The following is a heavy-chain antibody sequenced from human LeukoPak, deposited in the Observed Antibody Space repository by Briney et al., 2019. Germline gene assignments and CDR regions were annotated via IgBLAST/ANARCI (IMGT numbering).Heavy chain of an antibody. CDR3: ATRSPTIFGVVNAADY. CDR2: ISAYNGNT. D-gene: IGHD3-3*01. CDR1: GYTFTSYG. V-gene: IGHV1-18*01. Sequence: ASVKVSCKASGYTFTSYGISWVRQAPGQGLEWMGWISAYNGNTNYAQKLQGRVTMTTDTSTSTAYMELRSLRSDDTAVYYCATRSPTIFGVVNAADYWGQGTLVTVSS. J-gene: IGHJ4*02.